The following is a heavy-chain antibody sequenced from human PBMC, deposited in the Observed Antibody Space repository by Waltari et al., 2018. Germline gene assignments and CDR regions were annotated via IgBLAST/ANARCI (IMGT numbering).Heavy chain of an antibody. CDR3: ARSRADLIDVDYGMDV. Sequence: QAQLVQSGAEVKKPGAPVRVSCKASGYIFSNYAIHWVRQAPGQGLEWMGGINAGNGYTQYSQKFHGRVTITSDTSASTAYMEMGSLRSEDTAVFYCARSRADLIDVDYGMDVWGQGTTVTVSS. D-gene: IGHD3-10*02. CDR2: INAGNGYT. CDR1: GYIFSNYA. J-gene: IGHJ6*02. V-gene: IGHV1-3*01.